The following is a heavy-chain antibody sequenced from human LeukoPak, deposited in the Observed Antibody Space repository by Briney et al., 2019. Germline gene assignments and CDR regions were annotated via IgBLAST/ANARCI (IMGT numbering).Heavy chain of an antibody. Sequence: GGSLRLSCAASGFTFSSYLMNWVRQAPGKGLEWVSSISSSSSYIYYADSVKGRFTISRDNAKNSLYLQMNCLRAEDTAVYYCARDRRYYDSSGYYADGFDYWGQGTLVTVSS. CDR1: GFTFSSYL. CDR3: ARDRRYYDSSGYYADGFDY. V-gene: IGHV3-21*01. CDR2: ISSSSSYI. D-gene: IGHD3-22*01. J-gene: IGHJ4*02.